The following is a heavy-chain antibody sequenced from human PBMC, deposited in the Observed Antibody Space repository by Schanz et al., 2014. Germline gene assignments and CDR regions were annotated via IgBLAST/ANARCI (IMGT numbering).Heavy chain of an antibody. J-gene: IGHJ4*02. CDR1: GFTFSSHA. V-gene: IGHV3-23*01. CDR3: AKGEYSSSWHFDY. D-gene: IGHD6-13*01. Sequence: EVQLLESGGCLVQPWGSLRLSCAASGFTFSSHAMSWVRQAPGKGLEWVSAFSGSGGRTYYADSVKGRFTISRDNSKNTLYLQVNSLRAEDTAVYYCAKGEYSSSWHFDYWGQGTLVTVSS. CDR2: FSGSGGRT.